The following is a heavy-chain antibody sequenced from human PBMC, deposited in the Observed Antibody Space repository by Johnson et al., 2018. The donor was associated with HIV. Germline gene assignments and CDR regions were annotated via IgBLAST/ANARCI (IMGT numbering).Heavy chain of an antibody. CDR1: GFTFSSYG. CDR3: ARVPITYSYGYTDDAFDI. J-gene: IGHJ3*02. Sequence: VQLVESGGGVVQPGRSLRLSCAASGFTFSSYGMHWVRQAPGKGLEWVAVISYDGSNKYYADSVKGRFTISRDNSKNTLYLQMNSLRAEDTAVYYCARVPITYSYGYTDDAFDIWGQGTMVTVSS. V-gene: IGHV3-30*03. D-gene: IGHD5-18*01. CDR2: ISYDGSNK.